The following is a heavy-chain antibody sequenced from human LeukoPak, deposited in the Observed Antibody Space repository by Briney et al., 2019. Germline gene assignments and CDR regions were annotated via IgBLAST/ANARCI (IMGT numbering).Heavy chain of an antibody. Sequence: SQTLPHMCTVSSGSISSGAHYWSWIRQHPGVGLEWIGYIYYIGSTYYNPSLKSRVTISVDTSKNQFSLKLSSVTAADTAMYYCARSSSSYYYYFDYWGQGTVATVSS. V-gene: IGHV4-31*03. CDR3: ARSSSSYYYYFDY. D-gene: IGHD3-22*01. J-gene: IGHJ4*02. CDR2: IYYIGST. CDR1: SGSISSGAHY.